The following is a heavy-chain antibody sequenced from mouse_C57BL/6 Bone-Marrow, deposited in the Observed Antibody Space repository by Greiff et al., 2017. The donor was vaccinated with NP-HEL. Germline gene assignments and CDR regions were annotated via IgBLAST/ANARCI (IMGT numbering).Heavy chain of an antibody. D-gene: IGHD2-5*01. CDR2: ISSGGDYI. J-gene: IGHJ3*01. CDR1: GFTFSSYA. CDR3: TKRGYSNYFAY. Sequence: EVKLMESGEGLVKPGGSLKLSCAASGFTFSSYAMSWVRQTPEKRLEWVAYISSGGDYIYYADTVKGRFTISRDNARNTLYLQMSSLKSEDTAMYYCTKRGYSNYFAYWGQGTLVTVSA. V-gene: IGHV5-9-1*02.